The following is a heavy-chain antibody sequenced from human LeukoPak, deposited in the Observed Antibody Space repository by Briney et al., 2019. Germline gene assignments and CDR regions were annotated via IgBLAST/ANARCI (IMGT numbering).Heavy chain of an antibody. Sequence: ASVKVSCKASGYTFTSYGISWVRQAPGQGLEWMGWISAYNGNRNYAQKLQGRVTMTTDTSTSTAYMELRSLRSEDAAVYYCARPESGNFDYWGQGTLVTVSS. CDR2: ISAYNGNR. J-gene: IGHJ4*02. D-gene: IGHD3-3*01. CDR1: GYTFTSYG. V-gene: IGHV1-18*04. CDR3: ARPESGNFDY.